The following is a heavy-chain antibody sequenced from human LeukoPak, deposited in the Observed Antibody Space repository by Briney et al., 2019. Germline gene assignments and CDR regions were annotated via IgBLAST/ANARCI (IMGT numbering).Heavy chain of an antibody. V-gene: IGHV3-30*18. CDR3: AKASRSCSSTTCFAKNYPYYYGLDV. CDR2: ISYDGSNK. J-gene: IGHJ6*02. CDR1: GFTFSSFA. Sequence: PGGSLRLSCAASGFTFSSFAMHWVRQAPGKGLEWVALISYDGSNKYYADSVKGRFTISRDNSKNTLYLEINSLRAYDTAVYYCAKASRSCSSTTCFAKNYPYYYGLDVWGQGTTVTVSS. D-gene: IGHD2-2*01.